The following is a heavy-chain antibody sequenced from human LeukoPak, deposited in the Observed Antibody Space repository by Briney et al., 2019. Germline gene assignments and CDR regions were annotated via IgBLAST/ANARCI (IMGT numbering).Heavy chain of an antibody. CDR1: GFTVSSNY. J-gene: IGHJ4*02. Sequence: PGGPLRLSCAASGFTVSSNYMSWVRQAPGKGLEWVSVIYSGGSTYYADSVKGRFTISRDNSKNTLYLQMNSLRAEDTAVYYCARGYYDILTGYSPLDYWGQGTLVTVSS. V-gene: IGHV3-53*01. CDR3: ARGYYDILTGYSPLDY. CDR2: IYSGGST. D-gene: IGHD3-9*01.